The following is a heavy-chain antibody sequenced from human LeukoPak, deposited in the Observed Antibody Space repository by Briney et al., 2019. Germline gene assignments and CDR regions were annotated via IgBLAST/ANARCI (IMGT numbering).Heavy chain of an antibody. CDR2: TYYRSRWYN. CDR3: ARDHDYGDYGTYEDY. J-gene: IGHJ4*02. D-gene: IGHD4-17*01. V-gene: IGHV6-1*01. Sequence: SQTLSLTSAISGDSVSSNSVAWNWVRQSPSRRLEWLGSTYYRSRWYNDYAVSVKSRITINPDTSKNQFSLQLNSVNPEDTAVYYCARDHDYGDYGTYEDYWGQGTLVTVSS. CDR1: GDSVSSNSVA.